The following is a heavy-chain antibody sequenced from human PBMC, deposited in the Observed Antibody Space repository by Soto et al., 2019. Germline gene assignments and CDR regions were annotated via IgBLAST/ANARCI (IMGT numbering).Heavy chain of an antibody. J-gene: IGHJ4*02. CDR2: INHSGST. CDR3: ARATYYYGSGSYPDY. Sequence: QVQLQQWGAGLLKPSETLSLTCAVYGGSFSGYYWSWIRQPPGKGLEWIGEINHSGSTNYNPSLKSRVTISVDTSKNQFSLKLSSVTAADTAVYYFARATYYYGSGSYPDYWGQGTLVTVSS. V-gene: IGHV4-34*01. CDR1: GGSFSGYY. D-gene: IGHD3-10*01.